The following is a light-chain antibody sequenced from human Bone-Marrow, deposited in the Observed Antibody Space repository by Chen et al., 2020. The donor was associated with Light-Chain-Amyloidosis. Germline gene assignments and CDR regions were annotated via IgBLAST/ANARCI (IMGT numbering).Light chain of an antibody. V-gene: IGLV2-14*01. Sequence: QSALTQPASVSGSPGQSITISCTGTSSDVGCDNHVSWYQQHPDKAPKLMIYEVTNRPSWVPDRFSGTKSENTASRAISGLQTEDEADYFCSSYTITNTLGFGSGTRVTVL. CDR2: EVT. CDR1: SSDVGCDNH. J-gene: IGLJ1*01. CDR3: SSYTITNTLG.